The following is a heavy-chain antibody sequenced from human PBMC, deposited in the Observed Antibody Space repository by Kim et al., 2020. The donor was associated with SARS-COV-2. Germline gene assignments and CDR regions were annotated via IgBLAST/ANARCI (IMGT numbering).Heavy chain of an antibody. J-gene: IGHJ4*02. D-gene: IGHD2-2*01. CDR3: ARVTSSYGLGVDF. Sequence: YAGSVKGRITISRDNAKNTVYLQMNSLRAEDTAVYYCARVTSSYGLGVDFWGQGTLVTVSS. V-gene: IGHV3-74*01.